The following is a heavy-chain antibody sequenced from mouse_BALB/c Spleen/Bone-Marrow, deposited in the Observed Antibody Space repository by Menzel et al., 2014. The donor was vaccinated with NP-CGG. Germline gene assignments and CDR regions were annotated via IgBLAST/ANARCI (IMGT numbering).Heavy chain of an antibody. Sequence: VQLKESGAELVRPGASVKIFCKAFGYTFTKHHINWVKQRPGQGLDWIGYINPYNDYTSYNQKFKGKATLTVDKSSSTAYMDLSSLTSEDSAVYYCARGDYGAWFAYWGQGTLVTVSA. D-gene: IGHD1-2*01. V-gene: IGHV1S45*01. CDR1: GYTFTKHH. CDR2: INPYNDYT. J-gene: IGHJ3*01. CDR3: ARGDYGAWFAY.